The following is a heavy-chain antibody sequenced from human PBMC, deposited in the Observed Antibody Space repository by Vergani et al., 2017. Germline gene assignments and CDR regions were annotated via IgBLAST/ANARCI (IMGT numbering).Heavy chain of an antibody. J-gene: IGHJ1*01. V-gene: IGHV3-33*01. CDR1: GFTFSSYG. Sequence: QVQLVESGGGVVQPGRSLRLSCAASGFTFSSYGMHWVRQAPGKGLEWVAVIWYDGSNKYYADSVKGRFTISRDNSKNTLYLQMNSLRAEDTAVYYCARGGSRSSTRSQYFQHWGQGTLVTVSS. D-gene: IGHD1-26*01. CDR2: IWYDGSNK. CDR3: ARGGSRSSTRSQYFQH.